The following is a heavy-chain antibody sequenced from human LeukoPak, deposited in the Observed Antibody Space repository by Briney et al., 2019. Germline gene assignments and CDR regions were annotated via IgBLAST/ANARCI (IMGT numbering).Heavy chain of an antibody. D-gene: IGHD5-24*01. Sequence: ASVKVSCKASGYTSTNYGGNWVRQAPGQGLEYMGYISAYDGNTNYAQKVQGKVTMTADISMSTAYMDLSRLRSDDTAVCYCARVSGRDGYSYAFDSWGQGTMVTVSS. V-gene: IGHV1-18*01. CDR2: ISAYDGNT. CDR1: GYTSTNYG. CDR3: ARVSGRDGYSYAFDS. J-gene: IGHJ3*02.